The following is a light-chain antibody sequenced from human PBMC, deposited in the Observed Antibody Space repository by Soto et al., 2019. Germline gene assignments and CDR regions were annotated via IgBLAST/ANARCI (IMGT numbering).Light chain of an antibody. Sequence: QSALTQPASVSGSPGQSITISCTGTSSDVGGYNYVSWFPQQPGKAPNLMIYDVYRRPSGVSYRFSGSKSGNTASLTSSGLQAEDEADSYCSSYTTRRTVVFGGGPKMTV. CDR3: SSYTTRRTVV. CDR2: DVY. V-gene: IGLV2-14*01. J-gene: IGLJ2*01. CDR1: SSDVGGYNY.